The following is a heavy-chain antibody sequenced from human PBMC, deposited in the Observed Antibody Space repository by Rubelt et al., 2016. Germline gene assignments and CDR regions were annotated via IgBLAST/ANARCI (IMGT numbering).Heavy chain of an antibody. J-gene: IGHJ5*02. CDR1: GFTFSSCH. D-gene: IGHD6-13*01. CDR3: ARGRGYSSSWYLWFDP. V-gene: IGHV3-30*03. Sequence: GFTFSSCHMHWARQAPGKGLEWVALISYDGRNKHYADSVKGRFTISRDNSKNTLDLQMNSLTSEDTAVYYCARGRGYSSSWYLWFDPWGQGTLVTVSS. CDR2: ISYDGRNK.